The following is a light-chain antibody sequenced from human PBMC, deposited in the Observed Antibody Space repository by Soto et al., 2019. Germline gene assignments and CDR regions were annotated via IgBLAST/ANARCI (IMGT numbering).Light chain of an antibody. J-gene: IGLJ2*01. CDR2: DVT. Sequence: QSAPTQPASVSGSPGQSITISCTGTSSDVGGYNYVSWYQQHPGKAPKIIIYDVTYRPSGVSDRFSGSKSGNTASLTISGLQAEDEADYYCISYTTATTVVFGGGTQLTDL. CDR1: SSDVGGYNY. CDR3: ISYTTATTVV. V-gene: IGLV2-14*01.